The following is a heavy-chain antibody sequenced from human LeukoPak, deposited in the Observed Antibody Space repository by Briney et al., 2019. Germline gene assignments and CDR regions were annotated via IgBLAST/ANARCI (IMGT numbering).Heavy chain of an antibody. V-gene: IGHV1-18*01. D-gene: IGHD3-22*01. CDR3: AREFKPPGMSMIADFYGMDV. CDR1: GYIFTTYA. CDR2: ISAFNGNA. Sequence: ASVKVSCKASGYIFTTYAITRVRQAPGQGLEWMGGISAFNGNANYAQKFQGRVTLTTDTSTRTAYMELRSLRSDDTAVYFCAREFKPPGMSMIADFYGMDVWGQGTTVTVSS. J-gene: IGHJ6*02.